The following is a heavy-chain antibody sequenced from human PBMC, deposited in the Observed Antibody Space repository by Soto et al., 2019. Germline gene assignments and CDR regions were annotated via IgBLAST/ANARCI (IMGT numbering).Heavy chain of an antibody. CDR3: ARVEHGYYYGMDV. J-gene: IGHJ6*02. CDR2: INSDGSST. CDR1: GFTFSSYW. Sequence: GGSLRLSCAASGFTFSSYWMHWVRQAPGKGLVWVSRINSDGSSTSYADSVKGRFTISRDNAKNTLYLQMNSLRAEDTAVYYCARVEHGYYYGMDVWGQGTTVTVSS. V-gene: IGHV3-74*01.